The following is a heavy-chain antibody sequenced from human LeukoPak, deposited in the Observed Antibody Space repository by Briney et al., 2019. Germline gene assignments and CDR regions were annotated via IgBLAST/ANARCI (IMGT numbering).Heavy chain of an antibody. CDR3: ARDLTSPYCSGGSCYYYGMDV. J-gene: IGHJ6*02. D-gene: IGHD2-15*01. Sequence: GASVKVSCKASGYTFTSYDINWVRQATGQGREWMGWMNPNSGNTGYAQKFQGRVTTTRDTSISTAYMELSRLRSDDTAVYYCARDLTSPYCSGGSCYYYGMDVWGQGTTVTVSS. CDR2: MNPNSGNT. V-gene: IGHV1-8*01. CDR1: GYTFTSYD.